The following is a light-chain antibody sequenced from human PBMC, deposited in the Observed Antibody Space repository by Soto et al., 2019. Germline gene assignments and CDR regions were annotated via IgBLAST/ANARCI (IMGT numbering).Light chain of an antibody. CDR2: GAS. Sequence: DVRMTQFPSSVSASVGDRVIITCQAGQSISNHLNWYQQKPHKAPKLLIYGASALGSEVLTRFSGSGSGTEFTLTISSLQPEDLGTYYCQQSHSAPLTFAGGTKVEIK. J-gene: IGKJ4*01. V-gene: IGKV1-39*01. CDR3: QQSHSAPLT. CDR1: QSISNH.